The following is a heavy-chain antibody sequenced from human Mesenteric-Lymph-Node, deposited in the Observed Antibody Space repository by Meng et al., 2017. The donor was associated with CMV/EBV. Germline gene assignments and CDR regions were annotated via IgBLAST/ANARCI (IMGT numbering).Heavy chain of an antibody. CDR2: IFHRGST. J-gene: IGHJ4*02. Sequence: WAVAGGYISRRTWWSWVRQPPGKGLEWIGEIFHRGSTNYNPSLKSRVTMSMDRSKNQFSLKLTSVTAADTAVYYCANDYGSGSYRFDYWGQGTLVTVSS. CDR3: ANDYGSGSYRFDY. CDR1: GGYISRRTW. D-gene: IGHD3-10*01. V-gene: IGHV4-4*02.